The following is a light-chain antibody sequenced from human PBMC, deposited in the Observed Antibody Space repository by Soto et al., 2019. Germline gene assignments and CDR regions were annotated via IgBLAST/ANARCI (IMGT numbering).Light chain of an antibody. CDR2: DAS. Sequence: DIQMTQSPSSLSASVGDRVTITCQAGQDISNYLNWYQQKPGKAPKLLIYDASNLETGVPSRFSGSGSGTHFTFNISSLQPEDIATYYCQQYDNLPLTFGGGTKVEIK. CDR1: QDISNY. J-gene: IGKJ4*01. CDR3: QQYDNLPLT. V-gene: IGKV1-33*01.